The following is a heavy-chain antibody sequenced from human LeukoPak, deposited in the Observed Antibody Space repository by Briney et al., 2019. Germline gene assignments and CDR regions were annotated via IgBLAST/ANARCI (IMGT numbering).Heavy chain of an antibody. V-gene: IGHV4-34*01. Sequence: SETLSLTCAVYGGSLSGYYWSWIRQPPGKGLEWIGEINHSGSTNYNPSLKSRVTMSIDKSKNQISLELSSVTAADTAVYYCARHKYSSGWPPEGAFDIWGQGTMVTVSS. CDR3: ARHKYSSGWPPEGAFDI. CDR1: GGSLSGYY. J-gene: IGHJ3*02. D-gene: IGHD6-19*01. CDR2: INHSGST.